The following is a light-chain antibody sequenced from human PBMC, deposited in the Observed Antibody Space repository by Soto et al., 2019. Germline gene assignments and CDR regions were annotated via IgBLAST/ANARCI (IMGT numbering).Light chain of an antibody. V-gene: IGKV1-12*01. CDR2: AAA. Sequence: DIQMTPSPSSASPSVGDRVTITCRASQSISGWLVWYQQRPGKAPTLLIYAAASLQSGVPSRFSGSGFGTDFALTFSNLQPEDFATYYCQQGDSFPRTFGQGTKVEVK. CDR3: QQGDSFPRT. CDR1: QSISGW. J-gene: IGKJ1*01.